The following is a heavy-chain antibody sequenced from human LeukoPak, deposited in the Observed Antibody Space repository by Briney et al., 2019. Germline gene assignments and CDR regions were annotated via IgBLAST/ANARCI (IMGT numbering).Heavy chain of an antibody. CDR1: GFTVSSNY. Sequence: PGGSLRLSXAASGFTVSSNYMSWVRQAPGKGLEWVSVIYSGGSTYYADSVKGRFTISRDNSKNTLYLQMNSLRAEDTAVYYCACYDFWSGYRYYWGQGTLVTVSS. V-gene: IGHV3-66*02. J-gene: IGHJ4*02. D-gene: IGHD3-3*01. CDR2: IYSGGST. CDR3: ACYDFWSGYRYY.